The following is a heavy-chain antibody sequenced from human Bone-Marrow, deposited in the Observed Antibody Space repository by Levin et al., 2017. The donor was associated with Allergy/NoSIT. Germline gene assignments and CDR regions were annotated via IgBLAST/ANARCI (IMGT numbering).Heavy chain of an antibody. D-gene: IGHD1-26*01. CDR2: VFHTGTT. Sequence: SETLSLTCSVSGYSIRSAYYWGWIRQTPGKGLEWIGSVFHTGTTSYNPSLQSRVTMSRDTSKNHFSLQLRSVTADDTAIYYCVRDGGYQLLPLLSYFDYWGQGVLVTVSS. CDR3: VRDGGYQLLPLLSYFDY. V-gene: IGHV4-38-2*02. CDR1: GYSIRSAYY. J-gene: IGHJ4*02.